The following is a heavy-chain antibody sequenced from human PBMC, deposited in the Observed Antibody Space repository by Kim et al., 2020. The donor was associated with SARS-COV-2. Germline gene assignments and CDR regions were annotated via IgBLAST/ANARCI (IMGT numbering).Heavy chain of an antibody. J-gene: IGHJ4*02. D-gene: IGHD3-10*01. Sequence: SETLSLTCTVSGGSVSSGSYYWSWIRQPTGKGLEWIGFIYYSGRTNYNPSLKSRATISVDTSKNQFSLKLSSVTAAATAVFYCARDMWFGELDWGQGTLV. CDR3: ARDMWFGELD. CDR2: IYYSGRT. V-gene: IGHV4-61*01. CDR1: GGSVSSGSYY.